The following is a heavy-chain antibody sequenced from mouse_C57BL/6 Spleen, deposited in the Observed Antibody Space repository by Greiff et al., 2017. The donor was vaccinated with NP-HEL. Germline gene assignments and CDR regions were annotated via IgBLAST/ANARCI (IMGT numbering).Heavy chain of an antibody. D-gene: IGHD2-4*01. CDR1: GYTFTSYW. V-gene: IGHV1-69*01. J-gene: IGHJ2*01. CDR2: IDPSDSYP. CDR3: ARSRLRQGGYFDY. Sequence: QVQLQQPGAELVMPGASVKLSCKASGYTFTSYWMHWVKQRPGQGLEWIGEIDPSDSYPNYNQKFKGKSTLTVDKSSSTAYMQLSSLTSEDSAVYYCARSRLRQGGYFDYWGQGTTLTVSS.